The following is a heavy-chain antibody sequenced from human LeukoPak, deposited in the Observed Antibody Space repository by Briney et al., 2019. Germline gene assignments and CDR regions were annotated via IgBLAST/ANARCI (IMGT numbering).Heavy chain of an antibody. Sequence: ASVKVSCKASGGTFSSYAISWVRQAPGQGLEWMGGVIPIFGTANYAQKFQGRVTITTDESTSTAYMELGSLRSEDTAVYYCARVGGSSGYYDYWGQGTLVTVSS. D-gene: IGHD3-22*01. V-gene: IGHV1-69*05. J-gene: IGHJ4*02. CDR1: GGTFSSYA. CDR2: VIPIFGTA. CDR3: ARVGGSSGYYDY.